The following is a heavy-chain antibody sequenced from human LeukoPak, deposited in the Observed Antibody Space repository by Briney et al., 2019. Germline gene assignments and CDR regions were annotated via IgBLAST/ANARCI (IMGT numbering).Heavy chain of an antibody. J-gene: IGHJ6*03. CDR3: ARGVRIQLWSWGYYYYYMDV. Sequence: ASVKVSCKASGYTFTSYDINWVRQATGQGLEWMGWMNPNSGNTGYAQKFQGRVTITRNTSISTAYMELSSLRSEDTAVYYCARGVRIQLWSWGYYYYYMDVWGKGTTVTVSS. CDR1: GYTFTSYD. V-gene: IGHV1-8*01. D-gene: IGHD5-18*01. CDR2: MNPNSGNT.